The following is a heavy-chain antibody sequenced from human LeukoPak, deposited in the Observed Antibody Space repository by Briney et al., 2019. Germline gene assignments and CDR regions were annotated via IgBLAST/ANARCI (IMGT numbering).Heavy chain of an antibody. D-gene: IGHD1-26*01. V-gene: IGHV1-24*01. CDR3: ARGGSYSEYSQH. CDR1: GYTLTELS. CDR2: FDPEDGET. Sequence: ASVKVSFKVSGYTLTELSMHWVRQAPGKGLEWMGGFDPEDGETIYAQKFQGRVTMTEDTSTDTAYMELSSLRSEDTAVYYCARGGSYSEYSQHWGQGTLVTVSS. J-gene: IGHJ1*01.